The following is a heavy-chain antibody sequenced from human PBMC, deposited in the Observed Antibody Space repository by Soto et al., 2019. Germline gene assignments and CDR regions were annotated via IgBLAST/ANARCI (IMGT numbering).Heavy chain of an antibody. CDR1: GFSLSNARMG. CDR3: ARIRVLVVTPGVYYYYYGMDV. J-gene: IGHJ6*02. Sequence: SGPTLVNPIETLTLTCTVSGFSLSNARMGVSWIRQPPGKALEWLAHIFSNDEKSYSTSLKSRLTISKDTSKSQVVLTMTNMDPVDTATYYCARIRVLVVTPGVYYYYYGMDVWGQVTTVTVSS. CDR2: IFSNDEK. D-gene: IGHD2-8*02. V-gene: IGHV2-26*01.